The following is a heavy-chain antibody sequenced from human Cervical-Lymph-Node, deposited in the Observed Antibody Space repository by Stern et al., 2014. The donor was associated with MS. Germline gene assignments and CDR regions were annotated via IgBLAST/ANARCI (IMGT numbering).Heavy chain of an antibody. CDR1: GGTFSSYA. J-gene: IGHJ4*02. Sequence: VQLVQSGAEVKKPGSSVKVSCKASGGTFSSYAVNWVRQAPGQGLEWMGVIIPIFSRANYAQKFQGRVTITADESTSTAYMELSSLRSEDTAVYLCARASTRGFDYWGQGTLVTVSS. D-gene: IGHD2/OR15-2a*01. CDR2: IIPIFSRA. V-gene: IGHV1-69*01. CDR3: ARASTRGFDY.